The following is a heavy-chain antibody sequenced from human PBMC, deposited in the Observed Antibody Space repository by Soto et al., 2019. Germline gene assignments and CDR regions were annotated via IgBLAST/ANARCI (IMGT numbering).Heavy chain of an antibody. J-gene: IGHJ4*02. Sequence: TLERLSFTGSVSGGKISSYGVNWLRQHAGKGLEWIGRIYTSGSTNYNPSLKSRVTMTVDTSKNSVYLQMNSLRAEDTAVYYCAREALGVSATIHFDSWGPGTLVPVSS. CDR3: AREALGVSATIHFDS. CDR1: GGKISSYG. D-gene: IGHD2-15*01. CDR2: IYTSGST. V-gene: IGHV4-4*07.